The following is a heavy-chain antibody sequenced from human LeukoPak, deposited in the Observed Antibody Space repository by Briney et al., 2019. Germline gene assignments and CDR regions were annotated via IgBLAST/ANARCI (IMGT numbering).Heavy chain of an antibody. J-gene: IGHJ4*02. CDR3: ARGRQTYYYDSSGNGPFDY. CDR1: GGSFSGYY. V-gene: IGHV4-34*01. CDR2: INHSGST. D-gene: IGHD3-22*01. Sequence: SETLSLTCAVYGGSFSGYYWSRIRQPPGKGLEWIGEINHSGSTNYNPSLKSRVTISVDTSKNQFSLKLSSVTAADTAVYYCARGRQTYYYDSSGNGPFDYWGQGTLVTVSS.